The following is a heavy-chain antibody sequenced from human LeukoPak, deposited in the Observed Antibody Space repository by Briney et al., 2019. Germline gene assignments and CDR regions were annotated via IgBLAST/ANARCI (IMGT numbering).Heavy chain of an antibody. D-gene: IGHD1-26*01. CDR2: ISSSSSYI. CDR1: GFTFSSYS. CDR3: ARTGWELLRGGFDY. J-gene: IGHJ4*02. V-gene: IGHV3-21*01. Sequence: GGSLRLSCAASGFTFSSYSMNWVRQAPGKGLEWVSSISSSSSYIYYADSVKGRFTISRDNAKNSLYLQMNSLRAEDTAVYYCARTGWELLRGGFDYWGQGTLVTVSS.